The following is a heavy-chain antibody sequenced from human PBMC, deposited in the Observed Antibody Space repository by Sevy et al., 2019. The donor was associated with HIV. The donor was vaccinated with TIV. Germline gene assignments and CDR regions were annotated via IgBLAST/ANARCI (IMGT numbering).Heavy chain of an antibody. Sequence: SETLSLTCTVSGGSISSYYWSWIRQPPGKGLEWIGYIYYSGSTNYNPPLKSRVTISVDTSKNQFSLKLSSVTAADTAVYYCARAGIWGPFDYWGQGTLVTVSS. CDR1: GGSISSYY. CDR3: ARAGIWGPFDY. D-gene: IGHD3-16*01. J-gene: IGHJ4*02. V-gene: IGHV4-59*01. CDR2: IYYSGST.